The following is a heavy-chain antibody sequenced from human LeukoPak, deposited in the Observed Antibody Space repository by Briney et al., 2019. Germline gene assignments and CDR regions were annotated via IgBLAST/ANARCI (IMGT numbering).Heavy chain of an antibody. CDR1: GYTFTGYF. Sequence: GASVKVSCKASGYTFTGYFMHWVRQAPGQGLEWMGAINPSGSRASYAQKVQGRVTMTRDTATSTVYMELSSLRSDDTAVYYCAEGRDYGDYVFNYWGQGTLVTVSS. J-gene: IGHJ4*02. V-gene: IGHV1-46*01. CDR3: AEGRDYGDYVFNY. CDR2: INPSGSRA. D-gene: IGHD4-17*01.